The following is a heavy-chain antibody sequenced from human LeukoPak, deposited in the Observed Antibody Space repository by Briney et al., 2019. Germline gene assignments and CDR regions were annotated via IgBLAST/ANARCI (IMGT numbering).Heavy chain of an antibody. J-gene: IGHJ4*02. CDR3: ARRLDYFDY. CDR2: ISAYNGNT. V-gene: IGHV1-18*04. CDR1: GYTFTGYY. Sequence: ASVKVSCKASGYTFTGYYMHWVRQAPGQGLEWMGWISAYNGNTNYAQKLQGRVTMTTDTSTSTAYMELRSLRSDDTAVYYCARRLDYFDYWGQGTLVAVSS.